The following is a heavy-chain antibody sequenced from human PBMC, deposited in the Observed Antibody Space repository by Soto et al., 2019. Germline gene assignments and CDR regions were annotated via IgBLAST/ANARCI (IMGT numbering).Heavy chain of an antibody. Sequence: GGSLRLSCAASGFTFSSYEMNWVRQAPGKGLEWLSYISGSGTIILYADSVKGRFTISRDSAKNSLYLQMNSLRVEDTAVYYCAXDWDFWIDLYRSDAFDLWGRGTMVTVSS. CDR1: GFTFSSYE. J-gene: IGHJ3*01. D-gene: IGHD3-3*01. V-gene: IGHV3-48*03. CDR2: ISGSGTII. CDR3: AXDWDFWIDLYRSDAFDL.